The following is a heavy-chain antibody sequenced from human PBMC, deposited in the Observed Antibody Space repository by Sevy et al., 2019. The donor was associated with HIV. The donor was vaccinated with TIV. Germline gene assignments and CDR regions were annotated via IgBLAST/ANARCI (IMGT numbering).Heavy chain of an antibody. CDR3: TTVGSPNRGPGAFDI. CDR2: MKRKTDGGKK. D-gene: IGHD2-15*01. V-gene: IGHV3-15*01. J-gene: IGHJ3*02. CDR1: GFTFSIIY. Sequence: GGSLRLSCAASGFTFSIIYMNWVRQSPGKGLEWVGRMKRKTDGGKKDYAATVKDRFTMSRDDSKNTLYLQMNSLKADDTAVYYCTTVGSPNRGPGAFDIWGQGTMVTVSS.